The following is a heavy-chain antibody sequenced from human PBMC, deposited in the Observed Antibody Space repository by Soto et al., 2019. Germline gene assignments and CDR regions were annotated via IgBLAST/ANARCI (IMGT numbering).Heavy chain of an antibody. J-gene: IGHJ4*02. V-gene: IGHV2-70*11. CDR2: IDWDDDK. CDR3: ARLCSSSIDY. Sequence: SGPTLVNPTQTLTLTCTFSGFSLTTDGLCVSWIRQPPGKALEWLARIDWDDDKYYSASQKSRLTISKDTSKNQVVLTMTNMGPVDTATYFCARLCSSSIDYWGQGTLVTVSS. D-gene: IGHD6-6*01. CDR1: GFSLTTDGLC.